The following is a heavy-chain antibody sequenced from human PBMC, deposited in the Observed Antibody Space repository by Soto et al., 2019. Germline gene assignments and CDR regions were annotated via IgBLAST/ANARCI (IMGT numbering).Heavy chain of an antibody. Sequence: ASVKVSCKASGGTFSSYAISWVRQAPGQGLEWMGGIIPIFGTANYAQKFQGRVTITADKSTSTAYMELSSLRSEDTAVYYCASRIAAADNYYYYGMDVWGQGTTVTV. J-gene: IGHJ6*02. V-gene: IGHV1-69*06. D-gene: IGHD6-13*01. CDR3: ASRIAAADNYYYYGMDV. CDR1: GGTFSSYA. CDR2: IIPIFGTA.